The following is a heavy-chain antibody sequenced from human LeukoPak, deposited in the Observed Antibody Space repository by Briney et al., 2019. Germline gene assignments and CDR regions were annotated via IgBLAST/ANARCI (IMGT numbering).Heavy chain of an antibody. Sequence: GGSLRLSCAASGFTFSSYSMNWVRQAPGKGLEWVSSISSSSSYIYYADSVKGRFTISRDNAKDSLYLQMNSLRAEDTAVYYRARADDSSGYTGGTFDYWGQGTLVTVSS. CDR1: GFTFSSYS. J-gene: IGHJ4*02. D-gene: IGHD3-22*01. V-gene: IGHV3-21*01. CDR2: ISSSSSYI. CDR3: ARADDSSGYTGGTFDY.